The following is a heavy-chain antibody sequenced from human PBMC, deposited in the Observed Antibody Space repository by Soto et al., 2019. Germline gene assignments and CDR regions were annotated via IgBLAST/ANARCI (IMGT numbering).Heavy chain of an antibody. CDR1: GGSTHSYY. CDR3: ARGHGHGGSSFDF. CDR2: VYYNGDT. Sequence: QVQLQESGPGLVKPSETLSLTCTVSGGSTHSYYWAWIRQPPGKGLEWMGYVYYNGDTNYNPPLKSRVTISVDASKNQFSLKLTSVTPADTAVYYCARGHGHGGSSFDFWSQGTLVTVSS. D-gene: IGHD2-15*01. J-gene: IGHJ4*02. V-gene: IGHV4-59*01.